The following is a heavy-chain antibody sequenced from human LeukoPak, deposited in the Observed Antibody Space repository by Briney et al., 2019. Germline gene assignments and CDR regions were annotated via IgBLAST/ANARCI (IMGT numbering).Heavy chain of an antibody. Sequence: GGSLRLSCAASGFSFSDYYMGWIRQAPGRGLEWISYISNTASWIRYADSVKGRFTISRDNAKNSLFLQMNSLRAEDTAVYYCARGSFLITFGGFIGWGQGTLVTVSS. CDR3: ARGSFLITFGGFIG. CDR2: ISNTASWI. J-gene: IGHJ4*02. V-gene: IGHV3-11*04. D-gene: IGHD3-16*02. CDR1: GFSFSDYY.